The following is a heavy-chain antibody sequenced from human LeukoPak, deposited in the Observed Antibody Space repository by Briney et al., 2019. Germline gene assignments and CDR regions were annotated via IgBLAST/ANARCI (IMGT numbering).Heavy chain of an antibody. CDR1: GYSFTSYW. CDR2: IYPGDSDT. Sequence: GESLKISCKGSGYSFTSYWIGWVRQMPGKGLEWMGIIYPGDSDTRYSPSFQGQVTISADKSISTAYLQWSSLKASDTAMYYCARHGRLVLLWFGDQGGMDVWGQGTTVTVSS. CDR3: ARHGRLVLLWFGDQGGMDV. D-gene: IGHD3-10*01. V-gene: IGHV5-51*01. J-gene: IGHJ6*02.